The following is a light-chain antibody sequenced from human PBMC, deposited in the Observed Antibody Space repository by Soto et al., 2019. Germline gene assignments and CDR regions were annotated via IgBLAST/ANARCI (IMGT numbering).Light chain of an antibody. J-gene: IGLJ3*02. Sequence: QSVLTQPPSVSGAPGQRVTISCTGSSSNIGAGYDVHWYQQHPGAAPKLLIYGNRNRPSGVPDRISGYKSGTSASLAITGLQAEEEADYYCQSYVSSLRGVVFGGGTKLTVL. CDR3: QSYVSSLRGVV. CDR1: SSNIGAGYD. V-gene: IGLV1-40*01. CDR2: GNR.